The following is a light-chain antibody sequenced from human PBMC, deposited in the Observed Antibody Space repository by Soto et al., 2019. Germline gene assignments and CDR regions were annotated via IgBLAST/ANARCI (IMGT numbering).Light chain of an antibody. Sequence: QSALTQPRSVSGSPGQSVTLSCTGTSSDVGGYNYVSWYQQYPGKVPKLMIYDVSKRPSGVPDRFSGSKSGNTASLTISGLQAEDEADYYCCSYAGSYTWLFGGGTKVTVL. CDR3: CSYAGSYTWL. CDR2: DVS. V-gene: IGLV2-11*01. J-gene: IGLJ3*02. CDR1: SSDVGGYNY.